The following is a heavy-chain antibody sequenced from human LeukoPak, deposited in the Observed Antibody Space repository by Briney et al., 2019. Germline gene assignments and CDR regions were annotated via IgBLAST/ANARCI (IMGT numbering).Heavy chain of an antibody. J-gene: IGHJ4*02. V-gene: IGHV3-30*18. CDR2: ISYHEGNI. D-gene: IGHD6-13*01. CDR1: GFTFSTYG. Sequence: GGSLRLSCAASGFTFSTYGMHWVRQAPGKGLEWVAVISYHEGNIYYADSVKGRFTISRDNSKNTLYLQMNSLRPEDTAVYYCAKKKEGTWQQLGDYWGQGTLVTVSS. CDR3: AKKKEGTWQQLGDY.